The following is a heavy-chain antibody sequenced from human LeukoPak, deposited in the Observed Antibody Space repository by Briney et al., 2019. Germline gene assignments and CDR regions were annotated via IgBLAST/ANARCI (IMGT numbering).Heavy chain of an antibody. CDR3: AREESIGRYQFLHDS. J-gene: IGHJ4*02. Sequence: ASVKVSCKASGYTFTSYYMHWVRQAPGQGLEWMGIINPSGGSTSYAQKFQGRVTMTRDMSTSTVYMELSSLRSEDTAVYYCAREESIGRYQFLHDSWGQGTLVTVSS. CDR2: INPSGGST. V-gene: IGHV1-46*01. CDR1: GYTFTSYY. D-gene: IGHD1-26*01.